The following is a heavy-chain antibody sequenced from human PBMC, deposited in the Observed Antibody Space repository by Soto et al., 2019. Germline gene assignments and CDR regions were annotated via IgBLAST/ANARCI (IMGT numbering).Heavy chain of an antibody. CDR1: GFTFSSYA. J-gene: IGHJ4*02. D-gene: IGHD4-17*01. CDR2: ISGSGGST. V-gene: IGHV3-23*01. CDR3: AIHEGDATVVTGAFDY. Sequence: EVQLLESGGGLVQPGGSLRLSCAASGFTFSSYAMSWVRQAPGKGLEWVSAISGSGGSTYYADSVKGRFTVSRDNSKNTLYLQMNSARAEDTAVYYCAIHEGDATVVTGAFDYWGQGTLVTVSS.